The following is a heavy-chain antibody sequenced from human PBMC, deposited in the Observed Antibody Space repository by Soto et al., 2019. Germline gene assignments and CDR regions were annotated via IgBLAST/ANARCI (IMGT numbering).Heavy chain of an antibody. CDR3: ARDSATTVTTRSFDY. CDR2: ISSSSSTI. Sequence: GGSLRLSCVASGFTFKTYSMNWVRQAPGKGLVWVSYISSSSSTIYYTDSVKGRFTISRDNAKNSLYLQMNSLRDEDTAVYYSARDSATTVTTRSFDYWGQGTLVTVSS. D-gene: IGHD4-17*01. J-gene: IGHJ4*02. CDR1: GFTFKTYS. V-gene: IGHV3-48*02.